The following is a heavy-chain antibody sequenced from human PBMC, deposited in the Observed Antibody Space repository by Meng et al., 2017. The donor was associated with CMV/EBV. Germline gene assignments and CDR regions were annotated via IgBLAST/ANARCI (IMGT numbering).Heavy chain of an antibody. J-gene: IGHJ4*02. CDR3: AKDPSFEYSSSFDY. D-gene: IGHD6-6*01. V-gene: IGHV3-30*04. Sequence: GESLKISCAASGFTFNSYAMHWVRQAPGKGLDWVALISYDARNKYYADSVKGRFTISRDNSKNTLYLQMNSLRAEDTAVYYCAKDPSFEYSSSFDYWGQGTLVTVSS. CDR2: ISYDARNK. CDR1: GFTFNSYA.